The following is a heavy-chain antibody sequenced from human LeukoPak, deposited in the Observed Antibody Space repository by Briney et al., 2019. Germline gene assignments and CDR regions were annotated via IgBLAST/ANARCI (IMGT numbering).Heavy chain of an antibody. CDR2: ISSTGDIT. D-gene: IGHD6-19*01. CDR1: GFTFSTYE. Sequence: PGGSLRLSCAASGFTFSTYEMIWARQAPGKGLEWISYISSTGDITYYADSVKGRFTTSRDNAKNSLYLQMNSLRVDDTAFYYCARDRITVTGAYNWFDPWGQGTLVTVSS. CDR3: ARDRITVTGAYNWFDP. V-gene: IGHV3-48*03. J-gene: IGHJ5*02.